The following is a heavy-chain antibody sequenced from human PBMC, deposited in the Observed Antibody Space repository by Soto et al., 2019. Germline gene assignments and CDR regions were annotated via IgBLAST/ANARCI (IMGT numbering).Heavy chain of an antibody. CDR2: ISYDGSNK. CDR3: ARDQSAYSSSWYYFDY. D-gene: IGHD6-13*01. CDR1: GFTFSSYA. V-gene: IGHV3-30-3*01. Sequence: PGGSLRLSCAASGFTFSSYAMHWVRQAPGKGLEWVAVISYDGSNKYYADSVKGRFTISRDNSKNTLYLQMNSLRAEDTAVYYCARDQSAYSSSWYYFDYWGQGTLVTVSS. J-gene: IGHJ4*02.